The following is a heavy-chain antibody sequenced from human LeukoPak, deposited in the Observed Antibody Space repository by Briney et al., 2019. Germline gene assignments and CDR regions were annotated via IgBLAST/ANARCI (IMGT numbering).Heavy chain of an antibody. Sequence: SETLSLTCTVSGGSISGSSYYWGWIRQPPGKGLEWIGSIYYSGSTYYNPSLKSRVTISVDTSKNQFSLKLSSVTAADTAVYYCARDSPSYCGGDCYHIDYWGQGTLVTVSS. CDR1: GGSISGSSYY. J-gene: IGHJ4*02. V-gene: IGHV4-39*07. CDR3: ARDSPSYCGGDCYHIDY. CDR2: IYYSGST. D-gene: IGHD2-21*02.